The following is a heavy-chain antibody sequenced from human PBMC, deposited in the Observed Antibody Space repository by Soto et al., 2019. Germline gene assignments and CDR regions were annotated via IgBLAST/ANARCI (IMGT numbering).Heavy chain of an antibody. CDR1: SGSISSSNW. J-gene: IGHJ3*02. CDR2: LYHSGST. D-gene: IGHD2-15*01. CDR3: ARGQRYCSGGSCYSRRDAFDI. V-gene: IGHV4-4*02. Sequence: QVQLQESGPGLVKPSGTLSLTCAVSSGSISSSNWWSWVRQPPGKGLEWIGELYHSGSTNYNPSLKSRVTISVDKSKNQFSLKLSSVTAADTAVYYCARGQRYCSGGSCYSRRDAFDIWGQGTMVTVSS.